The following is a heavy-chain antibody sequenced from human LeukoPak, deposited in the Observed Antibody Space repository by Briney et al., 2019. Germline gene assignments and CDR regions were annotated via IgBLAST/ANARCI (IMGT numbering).Heavy chain of an antibody. V-gene: IGHV4-59*01. D-gene: IGHD6-19*01. CDR3: ARVGAAVADSYFVY. Sequence: PSETLTLTCTVSGGSISSYYWSWIRQPPGKGLEWIGYIYYSGSTNYNPSLKSRVTISVDTSKNQFSLKLSSVTAADTAVYYCARVGAAVADSYFVYWGQGTLVTVSS. CDR1: GGSISSYY. J-gene: IGHJ4*02. CDR2: IYYSGST.